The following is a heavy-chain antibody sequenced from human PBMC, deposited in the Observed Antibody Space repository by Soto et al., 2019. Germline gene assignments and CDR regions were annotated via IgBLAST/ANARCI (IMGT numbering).Heavy chain of an antibody. CDR2: TRNKAYHYTT. D-gene: IGHD6-13*01. CDR3: ARVYSSTWSGSYFDF. J-gene: IGHJ4*02. Sequence: EVQLVESGGGLVQPGGSLRLSCAASGFTFSDHYMDWVRQAPGKGLEWVGRTRNKAYHYTTEYAASVKGRFTISRDDSKNSLYLQMDSLKTEDTAVYYCARVYSSTWSGSYFDFWGQGTLVTVSS. CDR1: GFTFSDHY. V-gene: IGHV3-72*01.